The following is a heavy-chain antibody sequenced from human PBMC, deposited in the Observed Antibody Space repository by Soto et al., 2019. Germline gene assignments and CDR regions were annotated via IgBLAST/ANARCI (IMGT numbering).Heavy chain of an antibody. D-gene: IGHD3-10*01. CDR1: GDSVSSNSAG. V-gene: IGHV6-1*01. J-gene: IGHJ4*01. CDR2: TYYRSEWFN. Sequence: LSLTCAISGDSVSSNSAGWNWIRQSPSRGLEWLGRTYYRSEWFNEYAVSVKSRITINPDTSRNQISLQLNSVTPEDTAICYCARDIDFAYWGRGTQVTVSS. CDR3: ARDIDFAY.